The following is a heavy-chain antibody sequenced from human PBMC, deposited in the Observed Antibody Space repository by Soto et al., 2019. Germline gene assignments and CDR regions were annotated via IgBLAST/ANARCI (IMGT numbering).Heavy chain of an antibody. J-gene: IGHJ6*02. V-gene: IGHV4-59*01. CDR3: ARVLCSGGSCYSYYYYGMDV. CDR1: GGSISSYY. CDR2: IYYSGST. Sequence: SETLSLTCTVSGGSISSYYWSWIRQPPGKGLEWIGYIYYSGSTNYNPSIKSRVTISVDTSKNQFSLKLSSVTAADTAVYYCARVLCSGGSCYSYYYYGMDVWGQGTTVTVSS. D-gene: IGHD2-15*01.